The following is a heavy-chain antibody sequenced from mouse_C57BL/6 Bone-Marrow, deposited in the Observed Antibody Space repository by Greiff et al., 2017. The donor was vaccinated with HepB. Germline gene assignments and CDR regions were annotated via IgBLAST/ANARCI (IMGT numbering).Heavy chain of an antibody. D-gene: IGHD2-4*01. CDR1: GYTFTSYW. CDR3: ARGDDYDVWFAY. J-gene: IGHJ3*01. CDR2: IDPSDSYT. Sequence: QVQLQQPGAELVRPGTSVKLSCKASGYTFTSYWMHWVKQRPGQGLEWIGVIDPSDSYTNYNQKFKGKSTLTVDKSSSTAYMQLSSLTSEDSAVYYCARGDDYDVWFAYWGQGTLVTVSA. V-gene: IGHV1-59*01.